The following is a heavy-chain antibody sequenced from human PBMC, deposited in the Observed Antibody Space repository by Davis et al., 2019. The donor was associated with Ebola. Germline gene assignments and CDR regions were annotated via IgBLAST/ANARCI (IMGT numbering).Heavy chain of an antibody. CDR2: INHSGST. CDR3: ARAGYGFLGMDV. Sequence: MPSETLSLTCTVSGGSISSYYWSWIRQPPGKGLEWIGEINHSGSTNYNPSLKSRVTISVDTSKNQFSLKLSSVTAADTAVYYCARAGYGFLGMDVWGQGTTVTVSS. V-gene: IGHV4-34*01. J-gene: IGHJ6*02. D-gene: IGHD3-10*01. CDR1: GGSISSYY.